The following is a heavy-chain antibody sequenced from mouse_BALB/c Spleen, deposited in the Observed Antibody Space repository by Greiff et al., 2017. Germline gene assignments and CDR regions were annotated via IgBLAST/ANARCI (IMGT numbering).Heavy chain of an antibody. V-gene: IGHV1-54*01. Sequence: VQLKESGAELVRPGTSVKVSCKASGYAFTNYLIEWVKQRPGQGLEWIGVINPGSGGTNYNEKFKGKATLTADKSSSTAYMQLSSLTSDDSAVYFCARCYYDYDGAMDYWGQGTSVTVSS. CDR2: INPGSGGT. CDR1: GYAFTNYL. J-gene: IGHJ4*01. CDR3: ARCYYDYDGAMDY. D-gene: IGHD2-4*01.